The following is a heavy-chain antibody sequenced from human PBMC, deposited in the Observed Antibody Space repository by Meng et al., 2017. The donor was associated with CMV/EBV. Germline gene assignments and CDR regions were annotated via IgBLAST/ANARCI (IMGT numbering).Heavy chain of an antibody. V-gene: IGHV3-30*04. CDR1: GFTFSSYA. CDR3: ARAFIPYGAGSGDAFDI. J-gene: IGHJ3*02. D-gene: IGHD3-10*01. CDR2: ISYDGSNK. Sequence: GESLKIYCAASGFTFSSYAMHWVRQAPGKRLEWVAVISYDGSNKYYADSVKGRFTISRDNSKNTLYLQMNSLRAEDTAVYYCARAFIPYGAGSGDAFDIWGQGTMVTVSS.